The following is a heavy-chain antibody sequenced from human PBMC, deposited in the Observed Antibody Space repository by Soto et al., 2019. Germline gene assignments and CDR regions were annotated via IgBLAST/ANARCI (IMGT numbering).Heavy chain of an antibody. Sequence: LSLTCDVSGASITTYYWSWIRQAPGKGLEWIGNVYHTGSTDYNSSLRSRVTISVDTSKNQFSLNMNSVTAADTAVYYCARRLFGSGWTLDSWGQGALVTVSS. J-gene: IGHJ4*02. V-gene: IGHV4-59*13. CDR3: ARRLFGSGWTLDS. CDR1: GASITTYY. D-gene: IGHD6-19*01. CDR2: VYHTGST.